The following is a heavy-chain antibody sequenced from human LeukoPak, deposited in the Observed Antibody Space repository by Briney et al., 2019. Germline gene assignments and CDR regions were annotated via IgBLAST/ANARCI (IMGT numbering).Heavy chain of an antibody. V-gene: IGHV3-49*04. Sequence: GGSLRLSCTASGFTFGDYAMSWVRQAPGKGLEWVGFIRSKAYGGTTEYAASVKGRFTISRDYSKSLPYLQMNRLKTEDPPVYYCTRGAETYYYDSSGYFKIWYFDYWGQGTLVTVSS. J-gene: IGHJ4*02. CDR2: IRSKAYGGTT. CDR1: GFTFGDYA. CDR3: TRGAETYYYDSSGYFKIWYFDY. D-gene: IGHD3-22*01.